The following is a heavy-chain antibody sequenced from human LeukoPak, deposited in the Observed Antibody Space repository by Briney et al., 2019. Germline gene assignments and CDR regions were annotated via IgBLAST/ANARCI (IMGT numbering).Heavy chain of an antibody. J-gene: IGHJ5*02. CDR2: ISAYNGNT. Sequence: ASVKVSFKASGYTFTSYGISWVRQAPGQGLEWMGWISAYNGNTNYAQKLQGRVTMTTDTSTSPAYMELRSLRSDDTAVYYCARVDYDILTGYYNRNWFDPWGQGTLVTVSS. CDR1: GYTFTSYG. D-gene: IGHD3-9*01. CDR3: ARVDYDILTGYYNRNWFDP. V-gene: IGHV1-18*04.